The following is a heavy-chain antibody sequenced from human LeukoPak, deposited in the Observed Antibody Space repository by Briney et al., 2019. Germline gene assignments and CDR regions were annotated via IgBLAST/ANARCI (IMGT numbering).Heavy chain of an antibody. Sequence: ASVKVSCKASGYTFTSYGISWVRQAPGQGLEWMGWISGDNGDTNYAQKLQGRVTMTTDTSTSTAYMELRSLRSDDTAVYYCARDPTMSGDSSGYYGPFDIWGQGTMVTVSS. J-gene: IGHJ3*02. CDR3: ARDPTMSGDSSGYYGPFDI. V-gene: IGHV1-18*01. CDR2: ISGDNGDT. CDR1: GYTFTSYG. D-gene: IGHD3-22*01.